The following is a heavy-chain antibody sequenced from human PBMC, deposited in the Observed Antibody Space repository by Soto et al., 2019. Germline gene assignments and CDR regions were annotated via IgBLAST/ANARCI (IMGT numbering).Heavy chain of an antibody. Sequence: GGSLRLSCSVSGFNVSSNYMTWFRQAPGKGLEWVSLIYSGGNTYYADSVKGRFTISRDNSKNTVYLQMKGLRAEDTAVYYCARETVTYYYYYGLDVWGQGTAVTVSS. V-gene: IGHV3-53*01. D-gene: IGHD4-4*01. CDR1: GFNVSSNY. CDR3: ARETVTYYYYYGLDV. J-gene: IGHJ6*02. CDR2: IYSGGNT.